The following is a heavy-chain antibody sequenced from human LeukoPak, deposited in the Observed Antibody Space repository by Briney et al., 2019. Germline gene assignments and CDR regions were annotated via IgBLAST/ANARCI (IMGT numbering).Heavy chain of an antibody. J-gene: IGHJ4*02. V-gene: IGHV3-21*01. CDR2: ISATSSYI. D-gene: IGHD3-3*01. Sequence: GGSLRLSCAASGFTVSTNYVSWVRQAPGKGLEWVSSISATSSYIYYADSVRGRFTISRDNAKNSLYLQMNSLRAEDTAVYYCGRGRSAITIFGVVPDFDYWGQGTLVTVSS. CDR3: GRGRSAITIFGVVPDFDY. CDR1: GFTVSTNY.